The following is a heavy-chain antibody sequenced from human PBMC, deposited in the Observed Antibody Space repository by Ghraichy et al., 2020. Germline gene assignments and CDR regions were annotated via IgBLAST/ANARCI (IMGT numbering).Heavy chain of an antibody. J-gene: IGHJ4*02. V-gene: IGHV3-23*01. CDR1: GFTFSSYA. CDR3: AKDLARYCSGGSCYPGDY. Sequence: GGSLRLSCAASGFTFSSYAMSWVRQAPGKGLEWVSAISGSGGSTYYADSVKGRFTISRDNSKNTLYLQMNSLRAEDTAVYYCAKDLARYCSGGSCYPGDYWGQGTLVTVSS. CDR2: ISGSGGST. D-gene: IGHD2-15*01.